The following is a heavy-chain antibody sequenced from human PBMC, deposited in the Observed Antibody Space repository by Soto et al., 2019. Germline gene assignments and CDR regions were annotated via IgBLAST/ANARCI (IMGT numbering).Heavy chain of an antibody. D-gene: IGHD3-10*01. CDR2: TYYRSRWAF. Sequence: SQTLSLTCAISGDSVSSNTGAWNWIRHSPSRGLEWLGRTYYRSRWAFDYAVSVRSRITIAPDTSKNEFSLPLDFLTPEDTAVYYCAGVTWFRSMDVWGQGTPVTVSS. CDR3: AGVTWFRSMDV. J-gene: IGHJ6*02. CDR1: GDSVSSNTGA. V-gene: IGHV6-1*01.